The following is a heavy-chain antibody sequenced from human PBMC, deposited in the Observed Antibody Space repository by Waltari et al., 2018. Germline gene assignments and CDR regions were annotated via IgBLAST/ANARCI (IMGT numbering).Heavy chain of an antibody. V-gene: IGHV3-30*02. CDR3: AHVAYGDYHPWG. J-gene: IGHJ4*02. Sequence: QVELGESGGGVVQPGGYLRLSCAASGFTFSSSGMHWVRQAPGKGREWVACIRYDGSHKQPADAAKSRFTSSRDNSQNTLCLPINSLRAEDTASYDCAHVAYGDYHPWGWGQGTLVTV. CDR1: GFTFSSSG. D-gene: IGHD4-17*01. CDR2: IRYDGSHK.